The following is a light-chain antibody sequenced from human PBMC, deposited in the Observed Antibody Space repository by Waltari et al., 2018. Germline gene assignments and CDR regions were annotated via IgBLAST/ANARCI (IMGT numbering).Light chain of an antibody. J-gene: IGLJ1*01. V-gene: IGLV10-54*04. CDR2: RNN. CDR3: SAWDSNLREYV. Sequence: QAGLTQPPSVSTGLRQTATLTCTGHSNNVGNQGAAWLQQNQGQPPRLLAYRNNNRPSGISERFSASRSGNTASLTITGLQPEDEADYYCSAWDSNLREYVFGTGTKVTVL. CDR1: SNNVGNQG.